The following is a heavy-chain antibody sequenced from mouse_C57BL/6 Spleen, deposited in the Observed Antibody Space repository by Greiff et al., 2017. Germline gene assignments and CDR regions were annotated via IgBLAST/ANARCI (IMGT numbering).Heavy chain of an antibody. Sequence: EVKLVEPGGGLVKPGGSLKLSCAASGFTFSSYAMSWVRQTPEKRLEWVATISDGGSYTYYPDNVKGRFTISRDNAKNNLYLQMSHLKSEDTAMYYCARGYDYYFDYWGQGTTLTVSS. CDR3: ARGYDYYFDY. J-gene: IGHJ2*01. D-gene: IGHD2-4*01. CDR1: GFTFSSYA. V-gene: IGHV5-4*03. CDR2: ISDGGSYT.